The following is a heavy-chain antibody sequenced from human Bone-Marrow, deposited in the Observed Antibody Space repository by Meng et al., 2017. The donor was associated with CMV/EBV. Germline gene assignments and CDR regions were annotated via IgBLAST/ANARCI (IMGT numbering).Heavy chain of an antibody. J-gene: IGHJ4*02. V-gene: IGHV1-18*01. CDR2: ISAYNGNT. CDR1: GYTFTGYF. Sequence: ASVKVSCKTSGYTFTGYFIYWVRQAPGQGLEWMGWISAYNGNTNYAQKLQGRVTMTTDTSTSTAYMELSSLRSENTAVYYCAAEHVDTAMVLSFWGQGTLVTVSS. CDR3: AAEHVDTAMVLSF. D-gene: IGHD5-18*01.